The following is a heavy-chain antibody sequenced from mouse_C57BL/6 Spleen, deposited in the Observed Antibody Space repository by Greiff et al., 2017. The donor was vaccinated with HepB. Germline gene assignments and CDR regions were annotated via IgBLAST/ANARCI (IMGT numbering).Heavy chain of an antibody. Sequence: QVQLQQPGAELVKPGASVKLSCKASGYTFTSYWMHWVKQRPGHGLEWIGMIHPNSGSTNYNEKFKSKATLTVDKSSSTAYMQLRSLTSEDSAVYYCACYDGYYAGTNFDYWGQGTTLTVSS. J-gene: IGHJ2*01. V-gene: IGHV1-64*01. CDR3: ACYDGYYAGTNFDY. D-gene: IGHD2-3*01. CDR1: GYTFTSYW. CDR2: IHPNSGST.